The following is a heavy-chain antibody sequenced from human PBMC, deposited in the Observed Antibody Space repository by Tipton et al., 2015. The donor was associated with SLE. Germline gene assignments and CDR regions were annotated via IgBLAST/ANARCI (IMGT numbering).Heavy chain of an antibody. D-gene: IGHD6-19*01. Sequence: SLRLSCAASGFTFSSYSMNWVRQAPGKGLEWVSSISSSSSHIYYADSVKGRITISRDNAKNSLYLQMNSLRAEDTAVYYCARDLFLSPIPIAVREGGGQGTLVTVSS. CDR2: ISSSSSHI. CDR1: GFTFSSYS. V-gene: IGHV3-21*01. J-gene: IGHJ4*02. CDR3: ARDLFLSPIPIAVREG.